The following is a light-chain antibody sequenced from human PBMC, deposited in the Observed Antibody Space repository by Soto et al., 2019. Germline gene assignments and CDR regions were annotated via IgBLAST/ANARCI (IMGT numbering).Light chain of an antibody. CDR2: AAS. V-gene: IGKV1-39*01. CDR3: QQSYSSVRT. Sequence: DIQMTQSPSSLSASVGDRGTITFRASQSIIHYVNWYQQRPREAPKLLIYAASRLEGGVPSRFSGSGYGTEFTLTISSLQPEDFATYYCQQSYSSVRTFGQGTRLEI. CDR1: QSIIHY. J-gene: IGKJ5*01.